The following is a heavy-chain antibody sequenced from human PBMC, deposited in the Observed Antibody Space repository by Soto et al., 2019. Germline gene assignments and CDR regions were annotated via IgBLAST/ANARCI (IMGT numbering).Heavy chain of an antibody. CDR3: AKDSSVIAAGSGGWFDP. D-gene: IGHD6-13*01. Sequence: QVQLVESGGGVVRPGRSLRLSCAASGFDFNTYGLHWVSQAPGKGLAWVAAISFDGGSQYYADSVKGRFTVSRDKSNSTLYLQMNSLGAEDTATYFCAKDSSVIAAGSGGWFDPWGPGTLVSVSS. CDR2: ISFDGGSQ. V-gene: IGHV3-30*18. CDR1: GFDFNTYG. J-gene: IGHJ5*02.